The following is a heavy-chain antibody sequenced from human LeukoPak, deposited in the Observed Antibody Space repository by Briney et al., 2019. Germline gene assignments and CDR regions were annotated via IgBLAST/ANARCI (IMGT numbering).Heavy chain of an antibody. V-gene: IGHV3-30*04. Sequence: GRSLRLSCAASGFTFSSYAMHWVRQAPGKGLEWVAVISYDGSNKYYADSVKGRFTISRDNSKNTLYLQMNSLRAEDTAVYYCARVEDIVVVVGLDYWGQGTLVTVSS. CDR1: GFTFSSYA. CDR3: ARVEDIVVVVGLDY. J-gene: IGHJ4*02. D-gene: IGHD2-2*01. CDR2: ISYDGSNK.